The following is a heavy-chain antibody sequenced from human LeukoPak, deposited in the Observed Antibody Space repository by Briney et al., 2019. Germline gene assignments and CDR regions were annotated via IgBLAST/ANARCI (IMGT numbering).Heavy chain of an antibody. CDR3: ARDFYSSSWRDAFDI. CDR2: IRYDGSNK. CDR1: GFTFSSYD. Sequence: GGSLRLSCAASGFTFSSYDLHWVRQAPGKGLEWVAFIRYDGSNKYYADSVKGRFTISRDNAKNSLYLQMNSLRAEETAVYYCARDFYSSSWRDAFDIWGQGTMVTVSS. J-gene: IGHJ3*02. V-gene: IGHV3-30*02. D-gene: IGHD6-13*01.